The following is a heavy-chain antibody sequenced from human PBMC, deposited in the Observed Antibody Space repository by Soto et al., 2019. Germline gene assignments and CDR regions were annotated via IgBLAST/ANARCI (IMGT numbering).Heavy chain of an antibody. CDR2: INPNSGGT. Sequence: GASVKVSCKASGYTFTGYYMHWVRQAPGQGLEWMGWINPNSGGTNYAQKFQGWVTMTRDTSISTAYMELSRLRSDDTAVYYCARGKLWFGELSYYMDVWGKGTTVTVSS. V-gene: IGHV1-2*04. D-gene: IGHD3-10*01. CDR3: ARGKLWFGELSYYMDV. J-gene: IGHJ6*03. CDR1: GYTFTGYY.